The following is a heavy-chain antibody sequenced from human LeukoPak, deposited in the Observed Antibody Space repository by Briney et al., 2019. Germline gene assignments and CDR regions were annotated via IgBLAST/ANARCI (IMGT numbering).Heavy chain of an antibody. CDR2: IYYSGST. J-gene: IGHJ4*02. CDR1: GGSISSSSYY. Sequence: SETLSLTCTVSGGSISSSSYYWGWIRQPPGKGLEWIGSIYYSGSTYYNPSLKSRVTISVDTSKNQFSLRLSSVTAADTAVYYCASQPSYFDYWGQGTLVTVSS. CDR3: ASQPSYFDY. V-gene: IGHV4-39*01.